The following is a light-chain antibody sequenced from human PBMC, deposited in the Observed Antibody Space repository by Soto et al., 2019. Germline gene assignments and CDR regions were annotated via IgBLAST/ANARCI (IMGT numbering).Light chain of an antibody. CDR3: QQGHNWPLT. CDR1: QSISTE. V-gene: IGKV3-15*01. CDR2: SAS. J-gene: IGKJ2*01. Sequence: EIGMTQSPATLSVSPGERATLSCRASQSISTELAWYQQKPGQPPRLLIYSASTRATGVPDRFTGSGSGSEFTLTISGLQSEDFAVYYCQQGHNWPLTFGQGTRLEI.